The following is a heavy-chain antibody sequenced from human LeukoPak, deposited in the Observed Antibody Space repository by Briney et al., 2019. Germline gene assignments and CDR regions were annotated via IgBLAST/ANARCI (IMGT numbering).Heavy chain of an antibody. V-gene: IGHV4-39*01. CDR3: ARLGDSEYYFDY. CDR1: GGSISTSSYY. J-gene: IGHJ4*02. CDR2: IYYTGGT. Sequence: KPSETLSLTCSVSGGSISTSSYYWAWIRQPPEKGLEWIGSIYYTGGTSYSPSLKSRVTISVDTSKNQFSLKLSSVTAADTAVYYCARLGDSEYYFDYWGQGTLVTVSS. D-gene: IGHD2-21*01.